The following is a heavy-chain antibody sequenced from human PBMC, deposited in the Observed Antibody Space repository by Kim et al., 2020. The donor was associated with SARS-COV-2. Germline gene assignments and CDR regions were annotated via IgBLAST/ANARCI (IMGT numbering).Heavy chain of an antibody. V-gene: IGHV3-48*03. CDR3: ARANGTYYYDSSVDRDA. D-gene: IGHD3-22*01. J-gene: IGHJ3*01. Sequence: GGSLILSCAASGFTFSSYDMNWVRQAPGKGLEWVSYISSSGSTIYYADSVKGRFTISRDTAKNSLYLQMNSLRAEDTAVYYCARANGTYYYDSSVDRDA. CDR1: GFTFSSYD. CDR2: ISSSGSTI.